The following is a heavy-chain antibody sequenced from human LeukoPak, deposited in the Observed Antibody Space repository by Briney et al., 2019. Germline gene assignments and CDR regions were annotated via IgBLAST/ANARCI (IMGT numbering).Heavy chain of an antibody. V-gene: IGHV3-23*01. J-gene: IGHJ4*02. D-gene: IGHD5-24*01. CDR3: AKENGYNYYFDY. CDR2: ISGSGGST. CDR1: GFTFSTYA. Sequence: TGGSLRLSCAASGFTFSTYAMSWVRQAPGKGLEGVSAISGSGGSTNYADSVRGRYTFSRDNSNDTLYLQMNSLRAEDTAVYYCAKENGYNYYFDYWGQGTLVTVSS.